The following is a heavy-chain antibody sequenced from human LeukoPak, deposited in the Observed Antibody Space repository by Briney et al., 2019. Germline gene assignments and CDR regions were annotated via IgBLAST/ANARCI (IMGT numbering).Heavy chain of an antibody. CDR2: IYYSGSA. V-gene: IGHV4-31*03. CDR1: GGSVSSGAPY. D-gene: IGHD6-13*01. J-gene: IGHJ5*02. Sequence: SQTLSLTCTVSGGSVSSGAPYWSWIRQHPGKGLEWIGYIYYSGSAFYNPSLKSRLIMSVDMSQNQFSLKLSSVTAADTAVYYCARALAAAGINWFDPWGQGTLVTVSS. CDR3: ARALAAAGINWFDP.